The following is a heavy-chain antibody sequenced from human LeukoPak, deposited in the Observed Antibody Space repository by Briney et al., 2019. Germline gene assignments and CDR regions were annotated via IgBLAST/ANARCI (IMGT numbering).Heavy chain of an antibody. J-gene: IGHJ4*02. V-gene: IGHV3-7*01. CDR1: GFTFSSYW. Sequence: GGSLRLSCAASGFTFSSYWMSWVRQAPGTGLECVANIKQDGRAKYYVDSVKGRFTISRDNAKNSLYLQMNSLRAEDTAVYYCARDYYDSSGYRVIDYWGQGTLVTVSS. CDR2: IKQDGRAK. D-gene: IGHD3-22*01. CDR3: ARDYYDSSGYRVIDY.